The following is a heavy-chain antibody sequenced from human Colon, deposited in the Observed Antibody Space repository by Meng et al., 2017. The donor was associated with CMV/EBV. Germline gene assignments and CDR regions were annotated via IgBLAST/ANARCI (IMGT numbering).Heavy chain of an antibody. CDR1: GFTLSSYW. CDR3: ARPRYGYSPFDL. J-gene: IGHJ4*02. CDR2: LNNDGTYM. D-gene: IGHD5-24*01. V-gene: IGHV3-74*03. Sequence: GESLKISCAASGFTLSSYWMHWVRQAPGKGLVWVARLNNDGTYMTYADSVRGRFSISRDNAQNTVYLQMNRLTADDTAVHYCARPRYGYSPFDLWGQGTPVTVSS.